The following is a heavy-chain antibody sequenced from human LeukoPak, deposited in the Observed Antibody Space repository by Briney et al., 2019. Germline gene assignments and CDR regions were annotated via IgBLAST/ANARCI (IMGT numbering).Heavy chain of an antibody. CDR3: ARKKGDY. V-gene: IGHV1-2*02. CDR2: INPNNGGT. Sequence: ASVKVSCKASGFTFTAYYIYWVRQAPGQGLEWMGWINPNNGGTNYAQKFQGRVTMTRDTSISTAYMELSRLTSDDTAVYFCARKKGDYWGQGTLVTVST. J-gene: IGHJ4*02. CDR1: GFTFTAYY.